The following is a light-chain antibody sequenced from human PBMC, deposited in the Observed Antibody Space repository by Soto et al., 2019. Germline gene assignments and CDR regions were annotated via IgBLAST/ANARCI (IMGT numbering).Light chain of an antibody. Sequence: ESVLTQSPGTLSLSPGERATLSCRASQSVSSSYLAWYQQKPGQAPRLLIYGASSRATGIPDRFSGSVSGTDFTLTISRLEPEDFAVYYCQQYGSSPYTFGQGNKLEIQ. V-gene: IGKV3-20*01. CDR1: QSVSSSY. CDR3: QQYGSSPYT. J-gene: IGKJ2*01. CDR2: GAS.